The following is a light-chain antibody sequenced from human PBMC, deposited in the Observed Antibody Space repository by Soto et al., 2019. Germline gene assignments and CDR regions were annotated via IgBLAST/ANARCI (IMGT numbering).Light chain of an antibody. CDR2: DAS. V-gene: IGKV3-15*01. Sequence: EIVMTQSPATLSVSPGERATLSCRASQSVGSNLAWYQQRPGQAPRLLIYDASTRATGIPARFIGSGSGTEFTLTISSLQSEDFAVYYCQHYNNWPLFGPGTKVDFK. CDR3: QHYNNWPL. J-gene: IGKJ3*01. CDR1: QSVGSN.